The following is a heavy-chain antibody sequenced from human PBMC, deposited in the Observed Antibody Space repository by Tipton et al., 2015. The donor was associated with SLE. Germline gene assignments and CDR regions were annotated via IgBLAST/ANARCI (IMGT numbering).Heavy chain of an antibody. CDR3: ARARSGVTIFGVVTSRWFDP. CDR1: GGSITSNVYY. V-gene: IGHV4-39*07. Sequence: LRLSCTVSGGSITSNVYYWGWIRQPPGKGLEWIGNIYYTGSTYYNPSLKSRVTMSVDTSMNQFSLKLRSVTAADTAVYYCARARSGVTIFGVVTSRWFDPWGQGTLVTVSS. J-gene: IGHJ5*02. CDR2: IYYTGST. D-gene: IGHD3-3*01.